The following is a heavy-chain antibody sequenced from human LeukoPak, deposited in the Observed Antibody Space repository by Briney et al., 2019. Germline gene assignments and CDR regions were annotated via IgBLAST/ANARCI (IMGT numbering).Heavy chain of an antibody. CDR3: AREAYSSGWYNFDY. CDR1: GFTFSSYE. V-gene: IGHV3-48*03. D-gene: IGHD6-19*01. CDR2: ISSSGSTI. Sequence: GGSLRLSCAASGFTFSSYEMNWVRQAPGKGLEWVSYISSSGSTIYYADSVKGRFTISRDNAKNSLYLQMNSLRAEDTAVYYCAREAYSSGWYNFDYWGQGTLVTVSS. J-gene: IGHJ4*02.